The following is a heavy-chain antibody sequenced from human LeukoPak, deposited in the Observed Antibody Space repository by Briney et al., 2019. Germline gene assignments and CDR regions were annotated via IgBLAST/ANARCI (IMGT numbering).Heavy chain of an antibody. CDR3: ARLVDVGNYYDSSGYLTPFDY. V-gene: IGHV4-39*01. CDR1: GGSISSSSYY. CDR2: IYYSGST. Sequence: SETLSLTCIGSGGSISSSSYYWGWIRQPPGKGLEWIGSIYYSGSTHYHPSLKSRVTISVDTSKNQFSLKLKSVTAADTGLYYCARLVDVGNYYDSSGYLTPFDYWGQGTLVTVSS. D-gene: IGHD3-22*01. J-gene: IGHJ4*02.